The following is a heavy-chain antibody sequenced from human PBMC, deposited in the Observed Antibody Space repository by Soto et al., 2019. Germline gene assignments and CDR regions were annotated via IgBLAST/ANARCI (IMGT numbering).Heavy chain of an antibody. J-gene: IGHJ4*02. CDR2: IYYSGST. D-gene: IGHD5-18*01. Sequence: QVQLQESGPGLVKPSQTLSLTCTVSGGSISSGDYYWSWIRQPPGKGLEWIGYIYYSGSTYYNPSLKSRVTISVDTSKNQFSLKLSSVTAADTAVYYCARDRFVDTAMVSGGHFDYWGQGTLVTVSS. CDR1: GGSISSGDYY. V-gene: IGHV4-30-4*01. CDR3: ARDRFVDTAMVSGGHFDY.